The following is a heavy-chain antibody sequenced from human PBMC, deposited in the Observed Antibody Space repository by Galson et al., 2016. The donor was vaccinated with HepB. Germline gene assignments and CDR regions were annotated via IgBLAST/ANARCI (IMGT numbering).Heavy chain of an antibody. J-gene: IGHJ5*02. CDR2: IKHDGGET. CDR3: ARAGDRSGYFQLRWFDP. V-gene: IGHV3-7*01. Sequence: SLRLSCAASGFNFSSYWMTWFRQAPGKGLEWVANIKHDGGETWYVDSMRGRFTISRDNAKNSLYLQMNSLRVEDTAVYYCARAGDRSGYFQLRWFDPWGQGILVTVSS. CDR1: GFNFSSYW. D-gene: IGHD3-22*01.